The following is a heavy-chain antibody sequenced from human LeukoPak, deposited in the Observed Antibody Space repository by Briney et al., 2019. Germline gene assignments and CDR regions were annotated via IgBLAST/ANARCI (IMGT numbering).Heavy chain of an antibody. V-gene: IGHV3-30*04. CDR1: GFTFSSYE. D-gene: IGHD1-1*01. J-gene: IGHJ6*03. Sequence: NPGGSLRLSCAASGFTFSSYEMNWVRQAPGKGLEWVALILYDGSDKYYADSVKGRFTISRDNSKNTLFLQMNSLRPEDTSVYYCARNGFRIYSYYMDVWGKGTTVTVSS. CDR3: ARNGFRIYSYYMDV. CDR2: ILYDGSDK.